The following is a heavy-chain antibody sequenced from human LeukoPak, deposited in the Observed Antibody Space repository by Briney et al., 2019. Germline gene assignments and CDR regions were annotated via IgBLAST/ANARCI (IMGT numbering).Heavy chain of an antibody. D-gene: IGHD6-13*01. V-gene: IGHV3-21*01. CDR3: AREAPRSWFAFDI. CDR1: GFTFSSYS. CDR2: ISSSSSYI. Sequence: PGGSLRLSCAASGFTFSSYSMNWVPQAPGKGLEWVSSISSSSSYIYYADSVKGRFTISRDNAKNSLYLQMNSLRAEDTAVYYCAREAPRSWFAFDIWGQGTMVTVSS. J-gene: IGHJ3*02.